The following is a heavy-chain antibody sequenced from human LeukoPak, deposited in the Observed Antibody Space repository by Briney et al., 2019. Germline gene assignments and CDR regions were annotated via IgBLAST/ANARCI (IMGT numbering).Heavy chain of an antibody. Sequence: PSETLSLTCTVSGGSITSSSYYWGWIRQPPGKGLEWIGSIYHSESTYYNPSLKSRVTISVDTSKNQFSLKLSSVTAADTAVYYCAREELNYDFWSGYYVPDWFDPWGQGTLVTVSS. CDR1: GGSITSSSYY. D-gene: IGHD3-3*01. V-gene: IGHV4-39*07. CDR3: AREELNYDFWSGYYVPDWFDP. CDR2: IYHSEST. J-gene: IGHJ5*02.